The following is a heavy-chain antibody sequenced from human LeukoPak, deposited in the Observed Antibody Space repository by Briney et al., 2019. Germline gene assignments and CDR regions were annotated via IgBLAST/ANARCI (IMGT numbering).Heavy chain of an antibody. CDR3: ARGRPESPFDP. D-gene: IGHD1-1*01. CDR2: IIPIFGTA. CDR1: GGTFSSYA. Sequence: SVKVSCKASGGTFSSYAISWVRQAPGQGLEWMGGIIPIFGTANYAQKLQGRVTMTTDTSTSTAYMELSSLRSDDTAIYYCARGRPESPFDPWGRGTLVTVSS. V-gene: IGHV1-69*05. J-gene: IGHJ2*01.